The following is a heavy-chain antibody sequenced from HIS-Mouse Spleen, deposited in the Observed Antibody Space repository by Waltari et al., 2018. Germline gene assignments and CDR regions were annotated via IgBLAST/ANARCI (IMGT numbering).Heavy chain of an antibody. CDR1: GGPFSSYA. D-gene: IGHD3-22*01. CDR2: IIPILGIA. Sequence: QVQLVQSGAEVKKPGSSVKVSCKASGGPFSSYAISWVRQAPGQGLEWMGRIIPILGIANYAQKFQGRVTITADKSTSTAYMELSSLRSEDTAVYYCARDSKLHYYDSSGYYYWGQGTLVTVSS. V-gene: IGHV1-69*04. J-gene: IGHJ4*02. CDR3: ARDSKLHYYDSSGYYY.